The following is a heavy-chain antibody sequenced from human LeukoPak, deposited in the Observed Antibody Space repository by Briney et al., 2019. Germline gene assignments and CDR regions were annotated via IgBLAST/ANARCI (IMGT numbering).Heavy chain of an antibody. CDR3: ARGGRDGYNSD. CDR2: TYYRSKWYN. Sequence: SQTLSLTCAISGDSVSSNSAAWTWLRQSPSRGLEWLGRTYYRSKWYNDYAVSVKSRITINPHTSKNQFALQLNSVTPEDTAVYYRARGGRDGYNSDWGQGTLVTVSS. D-gene: IGHD5-24*01. J-gene: IGHJ4*02. CDR1: GDSVSSNSAA. V-gene: IGHV6-1*01.